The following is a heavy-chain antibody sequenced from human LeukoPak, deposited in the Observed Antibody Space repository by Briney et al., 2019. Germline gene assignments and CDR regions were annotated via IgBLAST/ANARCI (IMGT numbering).Heavy chain of an antibody. CDR1: GFTFSSYW. CDR2: IKQDGSEK. CDR3: ARGHFGLDV. V-gene: IGHV3-7*01. Sequence: GGSLRLSCAASGFTFSSYWMSWVRQPPGKGLEWVANIKQDGSEKYYVDSVKGRFTICRDNAKNSVYLQMNSLRAEDSAVYYCARGHFGLDVWGQGTTVTVSS. J-gene: IGHJ6*02.